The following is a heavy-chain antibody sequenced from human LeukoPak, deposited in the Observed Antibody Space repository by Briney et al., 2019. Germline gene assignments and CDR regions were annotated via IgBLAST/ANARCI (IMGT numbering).Heavy chain of an antibody. V-gene: IGHV1-3*01. CDR2: INAGNGNT. D-gene: IGHD3-9*01. CDR3: AREGGLYDILTSFDY. CDR1: GYTFTSYA. Sequence: ASVTVSCKASGYTFTSYAMHWVRQAPGQRLEWMGWINAGNGNTKYSQKFQGRVTITRDTSASTAYMELSSLRSEDTAVYYCAREGGLYDILTSFDYWGQGTLVTVSS. J-gene: IGHJ4*02.